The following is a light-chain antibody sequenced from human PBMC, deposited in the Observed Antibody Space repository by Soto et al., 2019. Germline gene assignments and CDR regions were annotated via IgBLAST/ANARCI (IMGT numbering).Light chain of an antibody. CDR1: QSVSSSY. J-gene: IGKJ1*01. CDR2: AAS. V-gene: IGKV3-20*01. Sequence: EIVLTQSPGTLSLSPGERATLSCRASQSVSSSYLAWYQQKPGQAPRLLMYAASSRATGFPDRFSGSGSGTDFTLTISRLEPEDFAVYYCQQYGSSPRTFGQGTKVDIK. CDR3: QQYGSSPRT.